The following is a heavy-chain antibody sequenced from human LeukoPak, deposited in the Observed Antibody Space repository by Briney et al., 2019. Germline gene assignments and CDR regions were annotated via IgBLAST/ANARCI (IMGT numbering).Heavy chain of an antibody. CDR2: INPIFGTA. CDR1: GGTFSSYA. D-gene: IGHD2-21*02. Sequence: ASVKVSCKASGGTFSSYAISWVRQAPGQGLEWMGGINPIFGTANYAQKFQGRVTITADESTSTAYMELSSLRSEDTAVYYCARGDIVVVTAISYYYGMDVWGQGTTVTVSS. J-gene: IGHJ6*02. CDR3: ARGDIVVVTAISYYYGMDV. V-gene: IGHV1-69*13.